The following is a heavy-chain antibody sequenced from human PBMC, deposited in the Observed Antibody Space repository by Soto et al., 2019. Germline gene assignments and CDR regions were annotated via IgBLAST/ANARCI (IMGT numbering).Heavy chain of an antibody. CDR3: ARVPIAAPHYYGMNV. D-gene: IGHD6-13*01. Sequence: SVKVSCKASGRPFSSYAISSVRRAPGQGLEWMGGIIPVFGTANYAQKFQGKATVTAHTSTSTVNMELSSLRSEDTAVYYCARVPIAAPHYYGMNVWGQGTTVTVSS. CDR2: IIPVFGTA. V-gene: IGHV1-69*06. CDR1: GRPFSSYA. J-gene: IGHJ6*02.